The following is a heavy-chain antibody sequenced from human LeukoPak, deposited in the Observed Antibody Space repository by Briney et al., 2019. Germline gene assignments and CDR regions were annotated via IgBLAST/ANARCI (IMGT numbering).Heavy chain of an antibody. D-gene: IGHD2-2*01. CDR1: GASISSKSW. V-gene: IGHV4-4*02. J-gene: IGHJ5*02. CDR3: ARVEGGCSTTSCYMDA. Sequence: SETLSLTCAVSGASISSKSWWNWVRQPPGKGLEWIGEMFHGGITNYSPSLESRVSISVDKSNNLFSLRLTSVTAADTAVYYCARVEGGCSTTSCYMDAWGQGTLVTVS. CDR2: MFHGGIT.